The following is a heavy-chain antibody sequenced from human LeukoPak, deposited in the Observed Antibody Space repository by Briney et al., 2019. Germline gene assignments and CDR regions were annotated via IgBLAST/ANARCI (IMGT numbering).Heavy chain of an antibody. CDR1: GFTFSSYA. J-gene: IGHJ5*02. CDR2: IYSGGST. CDR3: ARGAVAGIDP. D-gene: IGHD6-19*01. V-gene: IGHV3-66*01. Sequence: GGSLRLSCAASGFTFSSYAMSWVRQAPGKGLEWVSVIYSGGSTYYADSVKGRFTISRDNSKNTLYLQMNSLRAEDTAVYYCARGAVAGIDPWGQGTLVTVSS.